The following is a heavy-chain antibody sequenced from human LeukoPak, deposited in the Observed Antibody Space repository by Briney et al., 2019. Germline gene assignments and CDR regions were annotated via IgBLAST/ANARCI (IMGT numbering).Heavy chain of an antibody. CDR2: ISAYNGNT. CDR3: ARVSRGWYRYFQH. CDR1: GCTFISYV. V-gene: IGHV1-18*04. J-gene: IGHJ1*01. Sequence: SVKVSCKACGCTFISYVLSGVGQPTGQGVEWMGWISAYNGNTNYPQKLEGRATMTTDTTTSTAYMELRRLRSDDTAVYYEARVSRGWYRYFQHWGQGTLVTVSS. D-gene: IGHD6-19*01.